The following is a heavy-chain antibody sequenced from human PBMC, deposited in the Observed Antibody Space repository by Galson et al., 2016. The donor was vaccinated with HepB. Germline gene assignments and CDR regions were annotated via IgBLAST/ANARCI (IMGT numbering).Heavy chain of an antibody. D-gene: IGHD2-2*02. V-gene: IGHV3-30*04. CDR2: ISFDGTHQ. J-gene: IGHJ4*02. Sequence: SLRLSCATSGFTFSSHALHWVRQPPGKGLEWLATISFDGTHQYYDDSVKGRFTVSRDNSRDTLNLQMDSRTIEETAVYYFPRDRAPSRTWNEYYTSSFLDYWGQGTLATVSS. CDR1: GFTFSSHA. CDR3: PRDRAPSRTWNEYYTSSFLDY.